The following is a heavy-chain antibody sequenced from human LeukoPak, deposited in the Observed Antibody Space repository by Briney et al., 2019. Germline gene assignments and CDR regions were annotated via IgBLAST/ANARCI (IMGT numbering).Heavy chain of an antibody. Sequence: GGSLRLSCAASGFTFSSYAMHWVRQAPGKGLEYVSAISSNGGSTYYANSVKGRFTISRDNSKNTLYLQMNSLKTEDTAVYYCTTDGDGYNQFRWGVDYWGQGTLVTVSS. D-gene: IGHD5-24*01. CDR3: TTDGDGYNQFRWGVDY. CDR2: ISSNGGST. V-gene: IGHV3-64*01. J-gene: IGHJ4*02. CDR1: GFTFSSYA.